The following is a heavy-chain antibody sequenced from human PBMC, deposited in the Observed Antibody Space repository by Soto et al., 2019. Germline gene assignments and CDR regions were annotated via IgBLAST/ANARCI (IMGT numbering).Heavy chain of an antibody. CDR2: IYYSGST. V-gene: IGHV4-59*08. J-gene: IGHJ4*02. D-gene: IGHD6-13*01. CDR3: ARHEVAAAGPFDY. Sequence: PSETLSLTCTVSGGSISSYYWSWIRQPPGKGLEWIGYIYYSGSTNYNPSLKSRVTISVDTSKNQFSLKLSSVTAADTAVYYCARHEVAAAGPFDYWGQGTLVTVSS. CDR1: GGSISSYY.